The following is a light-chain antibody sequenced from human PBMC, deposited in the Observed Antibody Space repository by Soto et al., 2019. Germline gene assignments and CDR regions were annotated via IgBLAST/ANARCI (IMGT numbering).Light chain of an antibody. CDR1: QSISSW. V-gene: IGKV1-5*01. Sequence: DIQMTQSPSTLSASVGDRVTITCRASQSISSWLAWYQQKPGKAPNLLIYDASSLQSGVPSRFSGSGSGTEFTLTISSLQPDDSATYYCQQYESYSWTLGQGTKVDI. CDR2: DAS. J-gene: IGKJ1*01. CDR3: QQYESYSWT.